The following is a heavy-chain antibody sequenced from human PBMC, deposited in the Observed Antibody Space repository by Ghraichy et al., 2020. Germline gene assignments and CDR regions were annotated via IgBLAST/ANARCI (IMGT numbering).Heavy chain of an antibody. D-gene: IGHD6-13*01. J-gene: IGHJ3*01. Sequence: GGSLRLSCAASGFTFSSYAMSWVRQAPGKGLEWVSAISGSGGSTYYADSVKGRFTISRDNSQNTLYLQMKSLRAEDTAVYYCANLGSIAAAGTANNDAFVLWVQGTMVAVSS. CDR2: ISGSGGST. CDR3: ANLGSIAAAGTANNDAFVL. CDR1: GFTFSSYA. V-gene: IGHV3-23*01.